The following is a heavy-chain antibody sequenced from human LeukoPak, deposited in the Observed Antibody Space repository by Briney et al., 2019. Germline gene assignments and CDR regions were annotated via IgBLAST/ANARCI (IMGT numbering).Heavy chain of an antibody. CDR3: AKGQEGTIAVSGNSFDD. D-gene: IGHD6-19*01. CDR2: ICLNSGSI. Sequence: PGRSLRLSCAASVFIFDEYAMHAVRPAPGRGVEWVLGICLNSGSIGYAGSVRGRFTIHRDNDNNSMYLQMNSLRAEDTALYYCAKGQEGTIAVSGNSFDDWGQGTLVTVSS. CDR1: VFIFDEYA. J-gene: IGHJ4*02. V-gene: IGHV3-9*01.